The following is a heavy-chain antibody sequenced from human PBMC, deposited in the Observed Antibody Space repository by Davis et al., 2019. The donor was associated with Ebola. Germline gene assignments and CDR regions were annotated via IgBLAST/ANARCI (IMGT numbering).Heavy chain of an antibody. CDR1: GGSFSGYY. V-gene: IGHV4-34*01. Sequence: SATLSLTCAVYGGSFSGYYWSWIRQPPGKGLEWIGEINHSGSTNYNPSLKSRVTISVDTSKNQFSLKLSSVTAADTAVYYCARDRVSLMDVWGQGTTVTVSS. J-gene: IGHJ6*02. CDR2: INHSGST. D-gene: IGHD6-13*01. CDR3: ARDRVSLMDV.